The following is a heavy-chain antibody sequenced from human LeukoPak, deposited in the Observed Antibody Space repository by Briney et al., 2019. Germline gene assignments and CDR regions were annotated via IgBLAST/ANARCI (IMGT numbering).Heavy chain of an antibody. Sequence: GRSLRLSCAASGFTVSSNYMSWVRQAPGKGLEWVSVIYSGGSTYYADSVKGRFTISRDNSKNTLYLQMNSLRAEDTAVYYCVIGGSGWSYFDYWGQGTLVTVSS. V-gene: IGHV3-53*01. CDR2: IYSGGST. D-gene: IGHD6-19*01. J-gene: IGHJ4*02. CDR3: VIGGSGWSYFDY. CDR1: GFTVSSNY.